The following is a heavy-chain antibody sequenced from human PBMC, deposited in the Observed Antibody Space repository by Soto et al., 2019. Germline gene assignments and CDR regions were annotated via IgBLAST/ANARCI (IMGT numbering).Heavy chain of an antibody. V-gene: IGHV1-69*12. CDR1: GGTFSSYG. J-gene: IGHJ6*02. CDR3: APQGLPNYYYYGMDV. CDR2: IIPIFGTA. Sequence: QVQLVQSGAEVKKPGSSVKVSCKASGGTFSSYGISWVRQAPGQGLEWMGGIIPIFGTADYTQKFQGRVTLIADESTSTAYMELSSLRSEDTAVYYCAPQGLPNYYYYGMDVWGQGTTVTVSS.